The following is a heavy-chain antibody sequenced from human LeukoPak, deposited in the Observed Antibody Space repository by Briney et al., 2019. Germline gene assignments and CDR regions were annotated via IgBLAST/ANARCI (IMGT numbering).Heavy chain of an antibody. CDR3: ARALPDIVVVVAATRNWFDP. V-gene: IGHV4-39*01. J-gene: IGHJ5*02. Sequence: SETLSLTCTVSGGSISSYYWGWIRQPPGKGLEWIGSIYHSGSTYYNPSLKSRVTISVDTSKNQFSLKLSSVTAADTAVYYCARALPDIVVVVAATRNWFDPWGQGTLVTVSS. CDR1: GGSISSYY. CDR2: IYHSGST. D-gene: IGHD2-15*01.